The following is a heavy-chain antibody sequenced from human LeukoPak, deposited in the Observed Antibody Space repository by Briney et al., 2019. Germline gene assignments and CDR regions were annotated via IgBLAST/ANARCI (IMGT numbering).Heavy chain of an antibody. V-gene: IGHV3-53*01. CDR3: ARTLPDFYYYGMDV. CDR2: IYSGGST. CDR1: EFTYG. Sequence: GGSLRLSCAASEFTYGMNWVRQAPGKGLEWVSVIYSGGSTYYADSVKGRFTISRDNSKNTLYLQMNSLRAEDTAVYYCARTLPDFYYYGMDVWGQGTTVTVSS. J-gene: IGHJ6*02. D-gene: IGHD1-14*01.